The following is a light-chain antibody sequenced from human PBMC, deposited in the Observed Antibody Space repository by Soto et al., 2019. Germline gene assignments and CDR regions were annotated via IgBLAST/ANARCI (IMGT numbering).Light chain of an antibody. J-gene: IGLJ2*01. Sequence: QSALTQPRSVSGSPGQSVTISCTGTSGDVGGYNYVSWYQQHPGKAPKLMIYDVSKRPSGVPDRFSGSKSGNTASLTISGLQAEDEADYYCCSYAGSYTFGVVFGGGTKVTVL. CDR1: SGDVGGYNY. CDR3: CSYAGSYTFGVV. V-gene: IGLV2-11*01. CDR2: DVS.